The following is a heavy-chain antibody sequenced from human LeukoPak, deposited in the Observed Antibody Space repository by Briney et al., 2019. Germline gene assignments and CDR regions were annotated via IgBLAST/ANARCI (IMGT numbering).Heavy chain of an antibody. CDR2: IYDSGST. CDR1: GGSIRSSYYY. D-gene: IGHD4-17*01. CDR3: ARKTTTGPTKAAFDI. Sequence: YPSETLSLTCTVSGGSIRSSYYYWGWIRQPPGKGLEWIGSIYDSGSTYYNPSLKSRVTMSVDTSKNQFSLKLSSVTAVDTAVYYCARKTTTGPTKAAFDIWGQGTMLTVSS. V-gene: IGHV4-39*07. J-gene: IGHJ3*02.